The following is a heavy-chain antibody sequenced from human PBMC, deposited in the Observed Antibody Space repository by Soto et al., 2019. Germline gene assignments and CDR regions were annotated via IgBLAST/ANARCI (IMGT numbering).Heavy chain of an antibody. J-gene: IGHJ4*02. CDR1: GGSISSYY. V-gene: IGHV4-59*08. D-gene: IGHD4-17*01. CDR2: IYYSGST. Sequence: PSETLSLTCTVSGGSISSYYWSWIRQPPGKGLEWIGYIYYSGSTNYNPSLKSRVTISVDTSKNQFSLKLSSVTAADTAVYYCARHYGGTLAYWGQGTLVTASS. CDR3: ARHYGGTLAY.